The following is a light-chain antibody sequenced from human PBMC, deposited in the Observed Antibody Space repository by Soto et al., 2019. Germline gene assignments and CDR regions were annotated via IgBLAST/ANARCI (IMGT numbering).Light chain of an antibody. CDR3: QKYNSA. Sequence: EVVMRQSPATLSVSPGEGATFSCRASQGIGDTLAWYQHKPGQTPSLLIYDTSTRATGVPTRFSGSRSGAEFTLTINSLQSEDVATYYCQKYNSAFGQGTRLEIK. J-gene: IGKJ5*01. CDR1: QGIGDT. CDR2: DTS. V-gene: IGKV3-15*01.